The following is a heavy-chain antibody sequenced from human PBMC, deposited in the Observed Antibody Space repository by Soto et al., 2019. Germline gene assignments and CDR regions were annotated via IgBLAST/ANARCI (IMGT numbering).Heavy chain of an antibody. CDR1: GGSMRRYY. J-gene: IGHJ5*02. CDR2: VYSSGGT. Sequence: PSQTLSLAGSVWGGSMRRYYWTWIRQPAGKGLEWIGRVYSSGGTHYNSSLKSRVTISLDTSKNQFSLRLISVTAADTAVYYCARGQRFSDWFDPWGQGTLVTVS. V-gene: IGHV4-4*07. CDR3: ARGQRFSDWFDP. D-gene: IGHD3-3*01.